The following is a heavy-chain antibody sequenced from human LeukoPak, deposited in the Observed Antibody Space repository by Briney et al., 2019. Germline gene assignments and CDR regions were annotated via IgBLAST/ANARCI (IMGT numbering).Heavy chain of an antibody. Sequence: GGSLRLSCAASGFTFRSSWMTWVRQAPGKGLEWVANINQDGSEKYYVDSVKGRFTISRDNAKNSLYLQMNSLKTEDTAVYYCTRRYSGSYSDYWGQGTLVTVSS. J-gene: IGHJ4*02. V-gene: IGHV3-7*03. D-gene: IGHD1-26*01. CDR2: INQDGSEK. CDR1: GFTFRSSW. CDR3: TRRYSGSYSDY.